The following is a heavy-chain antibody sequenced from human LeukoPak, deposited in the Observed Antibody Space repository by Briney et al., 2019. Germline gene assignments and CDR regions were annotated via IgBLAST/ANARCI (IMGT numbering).Heavy chain of an antibody. J-gene: IGHJ5*02. CDR3: ARGGYYGSGNDFRFDP. D-gene: IGHD3-10*01. V-gene: IGHV4-59*01. CDR2: IYYSGST. CDR1: GGSFSGYY. Sequence: SENLSLTCAVYGGSFSGYYWSWIRQPPGKGLEWIGYIYYSGSTNYKPSLKSRVTISVDTSKNQFSLKLSSVIAADTAVYYCARGGYYGSGNDFRFDPWGQGTLVTVSS.